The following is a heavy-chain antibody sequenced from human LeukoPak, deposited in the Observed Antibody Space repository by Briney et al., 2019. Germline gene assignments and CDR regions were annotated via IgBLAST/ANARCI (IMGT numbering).Heavy chain of an antibody. CDR2: ISYDGSNR. CDR3: ARGLYSSSWYDFDY. D-gene: IGHD6-13*01. J-gene: IGHJ4*02. CDR1: GFTFSSYG. Sequence: PGGSLRLSCAASGFTFSSYGMHWVRQAPGKGLEWVAVISYDGSNRFYADSVKGRFTISRDNAKSSLYLQMNSLRAEDTAVYYCARGLYSSSWYDFDYWGQGTLVTVSS. V-gene: IGHV3-30*03.